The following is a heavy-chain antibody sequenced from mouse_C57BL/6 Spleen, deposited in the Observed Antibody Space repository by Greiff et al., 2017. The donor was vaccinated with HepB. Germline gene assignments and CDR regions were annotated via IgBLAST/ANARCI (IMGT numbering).Heavy chain of an antibody. Sequence: VQLKQSGPELVKPGASVKIPCKASGYTFTDYNMDWVKQSHGKSLEWIGDINPNNGGTIYNQKFKGKATLTVDKSSSTAYMELRSLTSEDTAVYYCARSYGSSYWAMDDWGQGTSVTVSS. J-gene: IGHJ4*01. D-gene: IGHD1-1*01. CDR3: ARSYGSSYWAMDD. CDR2: INPNNGGT. V-gene: IGHV1-18*01. CDR1: GYTFTDYN.